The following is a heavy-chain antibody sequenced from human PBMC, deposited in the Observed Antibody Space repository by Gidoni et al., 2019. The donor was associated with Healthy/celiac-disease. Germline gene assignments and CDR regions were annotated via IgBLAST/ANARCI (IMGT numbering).Heavy chain of an antibody. D-gene: IGHD3-22*01. CDR1: GFTFSSYS. V-gene: IGHV3-21*01. CDR2: ISSSSSYI. Sequence: EVQLVESGGGLVKPGGSLRLSCAASGFTFSSYSMNWVRQAPGKGLEWVSSISSSSSYIYYADSVKGRFTISRDNAKNSLYLQMNSLRAEDTAVYYCARSIYDSSGPSYFDLWGRGTLVTVSS. CDR3: ARSIYDSSGPSYFDL. J-gene: IGHJ2*01.